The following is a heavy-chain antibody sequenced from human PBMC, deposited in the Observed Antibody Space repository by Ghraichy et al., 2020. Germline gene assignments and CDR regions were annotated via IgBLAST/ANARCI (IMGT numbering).Heavy chain of an antibody. D-gene: IGHD3-16*01. V-gene: IGHV4-39*01. CDR3: ARVKILGPFDP. CDR1: GASISSSSYY. CDR2: IYHSGTT. J-gene: IGHJ5*02. Sequence: SETLSLTCTVSGASISSSSYYWGWIRQPPGKGLEWMGSIYHSGTTYYSPSLKSRVTISVDTSTNQFSLKVSSVTAADTAVYYCARVKILGPFDPWGQGTLVAVSS.